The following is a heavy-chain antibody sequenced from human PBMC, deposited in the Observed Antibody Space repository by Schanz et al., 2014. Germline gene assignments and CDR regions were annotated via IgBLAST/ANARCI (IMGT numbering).Heavy chain of an antibody. CDR1: GFPFSDYF. V-gene: IGHV3-11*01. CDR2: IGNCGVTI. D-gene: IGHD1-20*01. Sequence: QVQLVDSGGGLVKPGGSLRLSCTASGFPFSDYFMAWIRQPPGRGLEWVSYIGNCGVTIYYADSVKGRFTISRDNSKNTLYLQMNSLRAEDTAVYYCANNWNLDYWGQGTLVTVSS. J-gene: IGHJ4*02. CDR3: ANNWNLDY.